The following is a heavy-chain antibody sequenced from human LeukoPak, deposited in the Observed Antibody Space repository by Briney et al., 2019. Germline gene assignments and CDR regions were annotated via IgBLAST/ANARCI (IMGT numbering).Heavy chain of an antibody. V-gene: IGHV3-21*06. CDR3: ARGMGSSRSSIDY. J-gene: IGHJ4*02. CDR2: TISSSSYI. CDR1: GFSFSSYT. D-gene: IGHD1-26*01. Sequence: GGSLSLSCAASGFSFSSYTMNWVRQAPGKGLEWVFSTISSSSYIYSADSGKGRFTISRDSAKNSLYLQMNSLRAEDTAMYYCARGMGSSRSSIDYWGQGTLVTVSS.